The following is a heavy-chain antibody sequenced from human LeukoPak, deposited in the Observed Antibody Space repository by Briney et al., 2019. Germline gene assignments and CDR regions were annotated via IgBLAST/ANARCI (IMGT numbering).Heavy chain of an antibody. D-gene: IGHD6-13*01. CDR1: GFTFSSHC. Sequence: PGGSLRLSFAASGFTFSSHCMHWVRQAPGKGLEWVAVISYDGSNKYYADSVKGRFTISRDNSKNTLYLQMNSLRAEDTAVYYCAKLIAAAGISWGQGTLVTVSS. V-gene: IGHV3-30*18. J-gene: IGHJ4*02. CDR2: ISYDGSNK. CDR3: AKLIAAAGIS.